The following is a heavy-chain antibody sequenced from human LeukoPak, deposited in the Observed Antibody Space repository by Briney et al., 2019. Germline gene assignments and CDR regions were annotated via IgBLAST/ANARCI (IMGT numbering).Heavy chain of an antibody. CDR3: AKALGLMVYAPAGWDY. J-gene: IGHJ4*02. D-gene: IGHD2-8*01. V-gene: IGHV3-23*01. CDR2: ISGSGGST. CDR1: GFTFSSYA. Sequence: AGGSLRLSCAASGFTFSSYAMSWVRQAPGKGLEWVSAISGSGGSTYYADSVKGRFTISRDNSKNTLYLQMNSLRAEDTAVYYCAKALGLMVYAPAGWDYWGQGTLVTVSS.